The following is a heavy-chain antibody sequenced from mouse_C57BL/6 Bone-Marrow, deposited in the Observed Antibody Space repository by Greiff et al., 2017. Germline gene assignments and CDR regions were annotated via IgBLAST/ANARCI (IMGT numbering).Heavy chain of an antibody. D-gene: IGHD2-4*01. CDR2: IYPGDGDT. V-gene: IGHV1-55*01. CDR3: ARRGDYDPAWFAY. J-gene: IGHJ3*01. CDR1: GYTFTSYW. Sequence: QVQLQQPGAELVKPGASVKMSCKASGYTFTSYWITWVKQRPGQGLEWIGDIYPGDGDTNYNGKFKGKATLTADKSSSTAYMQLSSLTSEDSAVYFCARRGDYDPAWFAYWGQGTLVTVSA.